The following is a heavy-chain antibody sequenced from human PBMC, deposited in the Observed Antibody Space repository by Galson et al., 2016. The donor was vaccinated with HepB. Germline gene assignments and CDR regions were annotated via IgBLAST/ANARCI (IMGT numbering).Heavy chain of an antibody. J-gene: IGHJ2*01. CDR2: ISSSNSYI. V-gene: IGHV3-21*01. Sequence: SLRLSCAASGFTFSSYSMNWVRQAPGKGLEWVSSISSSNSYIYYADSVKGRFTISRDNAKNSLYLQMNSLRAEDTAVYFCARDFEVQSREWYFDLWGRGTLVTVSS. CDR1: GFTFSSYS. D-gene: IGHD1-1*01. CDR3: ARDFEVQSREWYFDL.